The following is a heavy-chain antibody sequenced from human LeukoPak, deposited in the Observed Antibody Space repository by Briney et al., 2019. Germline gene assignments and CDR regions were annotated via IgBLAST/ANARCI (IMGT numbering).Heavy chain of an antibody. D-gene: IGHD1-26*01. CDR3: STAVNGSYFD. CDR1: GFTFTYAW. V-gene: IGHV3-15*01. CDR2: IKSNPAGGTA. Sequence: GGSLRLSCEASGFTFTYAWMTWVRQAPGKGLEGVGRIKSNPAGGTADYAAPVKGRFTISRDDSRNTLYLQMNNLEIDDTAVYFCSTAVNGSYFDWGQGTLVIVSS. J-gene: IGHJ1*01.